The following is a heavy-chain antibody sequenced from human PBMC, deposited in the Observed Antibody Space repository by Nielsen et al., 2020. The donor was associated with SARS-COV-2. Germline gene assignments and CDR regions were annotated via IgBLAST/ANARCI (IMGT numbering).Heavy chain of an antibody. V-gene: IGHV3-23*01. CDR1: KFTFNSYA. CDR3: AREGRKLPLDY. D-gene: IGHD5-24*01. J-gene: IGHJ4*02. Sequence: GESLKISCAASKFTFNSYAMSWVRQAPGKGLEWVSAISGNGDTTYYVDSVKGRFTISRDNAKNSLYLQMNSLRAEDTAVYYCAREGRKLPLDYWGQGTLVTVSS. CDR2: ISGNGDTT.